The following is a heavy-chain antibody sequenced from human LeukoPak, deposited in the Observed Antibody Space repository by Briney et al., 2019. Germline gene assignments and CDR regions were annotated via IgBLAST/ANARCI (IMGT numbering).Heavy chain of an antibody. Sequence: HSGGSLRLSCAASGFTFSGFAMSWVRQAPGKGLEWVSAIGGRGGSTSYADYVKGRVTTSRDNSKNTLYLQMNSLRAQDTAVYYCAREAYWGSSGKGFDSWGQGTLVIVSS. CDR1: GFTFSGFA. J-gene: IGHJ4*02. CDR2: IGGRGGST. V-gene: IGHV3-23*01. CDR3: AREAYWGSSGKGFDS. D-gene: IGHD7-27*01.